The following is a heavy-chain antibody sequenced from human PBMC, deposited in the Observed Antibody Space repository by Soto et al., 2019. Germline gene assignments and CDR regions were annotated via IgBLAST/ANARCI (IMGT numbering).Heavy chain of an antibody. CDR2: ISAYSGDT. D-gene: IGHD1-26*01. Sequence: QVQLVQSAAEVKKPGASVKVSCKTSGYTFSSYTIGWVRQAPGQGLEWMGWISAYSGDTNYAQNLQGRVTMTTDTSTNTAYMELRSLRSDDTAVYYCARGRVVGATRSDYWGQGTLVTVSS. CDR1: GYTFSSYT. J-gene: IGHJ4*02. V-gene: IGHV1-18*01. CDR3: ARGRVVGATRSDY.